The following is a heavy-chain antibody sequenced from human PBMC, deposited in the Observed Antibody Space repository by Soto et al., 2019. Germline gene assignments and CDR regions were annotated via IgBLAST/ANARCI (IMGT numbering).Heavy chain of an antibody. CDR1: GYTFTSYG. D-gene: IGHD1-1*01. CDR3: ARDPPEPN. V-gene: IGHV1-69*13. J-gene: IGHJ4*02. Sequence: SVKVSCKASGYTFTSYGLSWVRQAPGQGLEWMGGIIPIFGTANYAQKFQGRVTITADESTSTAYMELSSLRSEDTAVYYCARDPPEPNWGQGTLVTV. CDR2: IIPIFGTA.